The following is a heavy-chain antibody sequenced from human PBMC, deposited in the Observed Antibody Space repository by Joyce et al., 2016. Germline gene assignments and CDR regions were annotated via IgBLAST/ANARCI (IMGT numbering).Heavy chain of an antibody. CDR2: IRSKAYGGTK. Sequence: EVQLVESGGGLVKPGRSLRLSCTSSGFIFGDYAMNWFRQAPGKGLELVGFIRSKAYGGTKDYAAAVKGRFTISRDDSKSIAYLQMNSLKTEDTAVYYCTRIGDCSGGSCYEGWFDPWGQGTLVTVSS. V-gene: IGHV3-49*05. D-gene: IGHD2-15*01. CDR1: GFIFGDYA. CDR3: TRIGDCSGGSCYEGWFDP. J-gene: IGHJ5*02.